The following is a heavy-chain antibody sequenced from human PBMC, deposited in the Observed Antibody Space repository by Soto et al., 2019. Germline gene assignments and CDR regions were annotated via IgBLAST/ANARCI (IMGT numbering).Heavy chain of an antibody. CDR3: ARGGDTMVRGVIIYYFYGMDV. Sequence: SETLSLTCAVSGYSISSGYYWGCIRQPPGKGLEWIGSINHSGSTYYNPSLRSRVTIARDTSRNQFSLRLSSVTAADTAVYFCARGGDTMVRGVIIYYFYGMDVWGQGTTVTVSS. J-gene: IGHJ6*02. V-gene: IGHV4-38-2*01. CDR1: GYSISSGYY. D-gene: IGHD3-10*01. CDR2: INHSGST.